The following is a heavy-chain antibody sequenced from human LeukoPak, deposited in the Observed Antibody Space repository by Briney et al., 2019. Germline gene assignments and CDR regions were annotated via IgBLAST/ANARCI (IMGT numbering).Heavy chain of an antibody. D-gene: IGHD3-10*01. V-gene: IGHV4-59*01. CDR2: IYYSGST. CDR1: GFTFSSSA. CDR3: ARLLLWFGELVFDY. Sequence: GSLRLSCIASGFTFSSSAMSWVRQAPGKGLEWIGYIYYSGSTNYNPSLKSRVTISVDTSKNQFSLKLSSVTAADTAAYYCARLLLWFGELVFDYWGQGTLVTVSS. J-gene: IGHJ4*02.